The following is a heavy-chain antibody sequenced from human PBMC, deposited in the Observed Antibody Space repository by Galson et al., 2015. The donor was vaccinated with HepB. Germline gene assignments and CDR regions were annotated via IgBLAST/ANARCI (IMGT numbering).Heavy chain of an antibody. CDR1: VGTFSSYT. D-gene: IGHD3-3*01. CDR3: ARVSPGPGEWLSSPYKGYYGMDV. CDR2: IIPILGIA. V-gene: IGHV1-69*02. J-gene: IGHJ6*02. Sequence: SVKVSCKASVGTFSSYTISWVRQAPGQGLEWMGRIIPILGIANYAQKFQGRVTITADKSTSTAYMELSSLRSEDTAVYYCARVSPGPGEWLSSPYKGYYGMDVWGQGTTVTVSS.